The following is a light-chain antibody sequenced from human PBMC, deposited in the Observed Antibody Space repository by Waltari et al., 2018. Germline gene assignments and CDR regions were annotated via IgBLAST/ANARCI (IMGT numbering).Light chain of an antibody. J-gene: IGKJ2*01. CDR1: ASLLFSDGNTY. CDR2: KVS. CDR3: MQGTHWPVYT. Sequence: VVMTQSPLSLPVTLGQPASISCRSSASLLFSDGNTYLNWFHQRPGQSPRRLIYKVSNRDSGVPDRFSGSGSDTVFTLKISRVEAEDVGVYYCMQGTHWPVYTFGQGTRLEIK. V-gene: IGKV2-30*01.